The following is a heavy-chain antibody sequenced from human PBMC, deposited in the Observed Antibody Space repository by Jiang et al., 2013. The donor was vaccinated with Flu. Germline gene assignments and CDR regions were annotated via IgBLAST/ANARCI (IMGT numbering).Heavy chain of an antibody. D-gene: IGHD2-2*03. Sequence: VQLLESGGGLVQPGGSLRLSCAASGFTFSSYEMNWVRQAPGKGLEWVSYISSSGSTIYYADSVKGRFTISRDNAKNSLYLQMNSLRAEDTAVYYCASGYCSSTSCYAHYYYGMDVWGKGTTVTVSS. CDR2: ISSSGSTI. J-gene: IGHJ6*04. CDR3: ASGYCSSTSCYAHYYYGMDV. V-gene: IGHV3-48*03. CDR1: GFTFSSYE.